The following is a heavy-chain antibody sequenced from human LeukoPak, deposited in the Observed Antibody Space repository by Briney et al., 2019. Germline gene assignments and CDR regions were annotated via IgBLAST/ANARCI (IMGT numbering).Heavy chain of an antibody. Sequence: TSETLSLTCTVSGGSISSSSYYWGWIRQPPGKGLEWIGSIYYSGSTYYDPSLKSRVTISVDTSKNQFPLKLSSVTAADTAVYYCARGHAAFDYWGQGTLVTVYS. D-gene: IGHD2-15*01. V-gene: IGHV4-39*01. CDR1: GGSISSSSYY. CDR3: ARGHAAFDY. CDR2: IYYSGST. J-gene: IGHJ4*02.